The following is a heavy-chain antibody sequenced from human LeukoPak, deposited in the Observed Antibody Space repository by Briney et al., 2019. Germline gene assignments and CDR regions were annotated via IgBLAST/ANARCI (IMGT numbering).Heavy chain of an antibody. CDR2: ISYDGSNK. D-gene: IGHD2-15*01. CDR3: AKIVVVVAATPWGAFDI. J-gene: IGHJ3*02. CDR1: GFTFSSYG. Sequence: GGSLRLSCAASGFTFSSYGMHWVRQAPGKGLEWVAVISYDGSNKYYAYSVKGRFTISRDNSKNTLYLQMNSLRAEDTAVYYCAKIVVVVAATPWGAFDIWGQGTMVTVSS. V-gene: IGHV3-30*18.